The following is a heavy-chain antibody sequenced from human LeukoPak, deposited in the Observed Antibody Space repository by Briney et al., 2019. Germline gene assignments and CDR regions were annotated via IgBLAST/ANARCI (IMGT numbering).Heavy chain of an antibody. V-gene: IGHV4-4*02. D-gene: IGHD6-19*01. CDR3: ARLGRSSKLDY. CDR2: IYHSGST. CDR1: GGSISSSNW. Sequence: SGTLSLTCAVSGGSISSSNWWSWVRQPPGKGLEWIGEIYHSGSTNYDPSLKSRVTISVDTSKNQFSLKLSSVTAADTAVYYCARLGRSSKLDYWGQGTLVTVSS. J-gene: IGHJ4*02.